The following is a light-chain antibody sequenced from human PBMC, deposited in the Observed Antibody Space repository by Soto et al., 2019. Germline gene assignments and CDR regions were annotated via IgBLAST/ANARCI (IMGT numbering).Light chain of an antibody. J-gene: IGLJ1*01. Sequence: QSVLTQPASVSGSPGQSITISCTGTSSDVGGYNYVSWYQQHPAKAPKLMIYEVSNRPSGVSNRFSGSKSGNTASLTISGLQAEDEADYYCSSYTSGSPLVFGTGTKVTVL. CDR2: EVS. CDR3: SSYTSGSPLV. CDR1: SSDVGGYNY. V-gene: IGLV2-14*01.